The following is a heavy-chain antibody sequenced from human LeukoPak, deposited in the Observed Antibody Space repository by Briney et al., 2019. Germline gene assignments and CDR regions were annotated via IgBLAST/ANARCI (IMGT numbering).Heavy chain of an antibody. CDR3: AKDDAWLQYND. V-gene: IGHV3-74*01. J-gene: IGHJ4*02. Sequence: GGSLRLSCAASGFTFSSYWMHWVRQAPGKGLVRVSRINSDGSSTSYADSVKGRFTISRDNAKNTLYLQINSLRDEDTAVYYCAKDDAWLQYNDWGQGTLVTVSS. CDR2: INSDGSST. CDR1: GFTFSSYW. D-gene: IGHD5-24*01.